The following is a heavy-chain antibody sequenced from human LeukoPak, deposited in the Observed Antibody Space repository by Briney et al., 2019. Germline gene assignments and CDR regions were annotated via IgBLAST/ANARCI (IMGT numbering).Heavy chain of an antibody. V-gene: IGHV1-8*01. CDR1: GYTFTSYD. CDR2: MNPNSGNT. Sequence: GASVKVSCKASGYTFTSYDINWVRQATGQGLEWMGWMNPNSGNTGYAQKFQGRVTMTRNTSISTAYMELSSLRSEDTAVYYCARWGYGDYIVYYCYGMDVWGQGTTVTVSS. J-gene: IGHJ6*02. CDR3: ARWGYGDYIVYYCYGMDV. D-gene: IGHD4-17*01.